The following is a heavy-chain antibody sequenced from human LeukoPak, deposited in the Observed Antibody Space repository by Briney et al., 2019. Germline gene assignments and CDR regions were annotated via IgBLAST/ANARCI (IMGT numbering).Heavy chain of an antibody. Sequence: LETLSLTCTVSGGSISSSSYYWGWIRQPPGKGLEWIGSIYYSGSTYYNPSLKSRVTISVDTSKNQFSLKLSSVTAADTAVHYCARYEFNKFFDYWGQGTLVTVSS. V-gene: IGHV4-39*07. J-gene: IGHJ4*02. CDR2: IYYSGST. CDR3: ARYEFNKFFDY. D-gene: IGHD3-3*01. CDR1: GGSISSSSYY.